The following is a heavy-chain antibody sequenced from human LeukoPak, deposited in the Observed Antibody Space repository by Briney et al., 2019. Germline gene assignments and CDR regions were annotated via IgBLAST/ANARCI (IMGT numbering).Heavy chain of an antibody. CDR1: GDSVSSNNAA. CDR3: TREVAGTGGFDY. J-gene: IGHJ4*02. Sequence: SQTLSLTCALSGDSVSSNNAAWNWIRQSPSRGLEWLGRTYHRSTWYDDYVVSVRSRLTITPDISKNQVSLQLNSVTPEDTAVYYCTREVAGTGGFDYWGQGITVTVSS. D-gene: IGHD6-13*01. V-gene: IGHV6-1*01. CDR2: TYHRSTWYD.